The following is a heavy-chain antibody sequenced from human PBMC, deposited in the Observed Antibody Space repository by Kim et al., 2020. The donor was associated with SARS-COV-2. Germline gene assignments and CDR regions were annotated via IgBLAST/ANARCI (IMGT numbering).Heavy chain of an antibody. D-gene: IGHD6-13*01. J-gene: IGHJ4*02. CDR3: ARGGLAAAGTIVY. CDR2: INAGNGNT. Sequence: ASVKVSCKASGYTFTSYAMHWVRQAPGQRLEWMGWINAGNGNTKYSQKFQGRVTITRDTSASTAYMELSSLRSEDTAVYYCARGGLAAAGTIVYWGQGTLVTVSS. V-gene: IGHV1-3*01. CDR1: GYTFTSYA.